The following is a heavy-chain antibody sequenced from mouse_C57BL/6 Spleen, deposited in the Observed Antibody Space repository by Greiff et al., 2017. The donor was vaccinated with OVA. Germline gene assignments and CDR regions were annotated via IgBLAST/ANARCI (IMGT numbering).Heavy chain of an antibody. J-gene: IGHJ1*03. CDR3: ARDGAGGGYCDV. V-gene: IGHV3-6*01. CDR2: ISYDGSN. Sequence: EVKLMESGPGLVKPSQSLSLTCSVTGYSITSGYYWNWIRQFPGNQLEWMGYISYDGSNNYNPTLKNRSTITSDTSKNQFCLRLNSVTTEDTATDNCARDGAGGGYCDVWGTGTTVTVSS. CDR1: GYSITSGYY.